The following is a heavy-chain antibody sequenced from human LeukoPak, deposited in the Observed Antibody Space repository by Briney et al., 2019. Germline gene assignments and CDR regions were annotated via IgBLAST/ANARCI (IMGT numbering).Heavy chain of an antibody. Sequence: PGGSLRLSCAASGFTFSSYWMHWVRQAPGKGLVWVSRINSDGSSTSYADSVKGRFTISRDNAKNTLYLQMNSLRAEDTAVYYCASLAVTTASFDYWGQGTLVTVSS. D-gene: IGHD4-17*01. J-gene: IGHJ4*02. V-gene: IGHV3-74*01. CDR2: INSDGSST. CDR3: ASLAVTTASFDY. CDR1: GFTFSSYW.